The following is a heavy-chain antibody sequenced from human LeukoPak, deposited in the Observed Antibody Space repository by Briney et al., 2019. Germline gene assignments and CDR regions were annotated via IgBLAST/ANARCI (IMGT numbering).Heavy chain of an antibody. D-gene: IGHD1-26*01. V-gene: IGHV1-69*06. Sequence: SVKVSCKASGGTFSSYAISWVRQAPGQGLEWMGGIIPIFGTANYAQKFQGRVTITADKSTSTAYMELSSLRSEDTAVYYCARSRVDSGSYYRFDYWGQGTLVTVSS. J-gene: IGHJ4*02. CDR1: GGTFSSYA. CDR3: ARSRVDSGSYYRFDY. CDR2: IIPIFGTA.